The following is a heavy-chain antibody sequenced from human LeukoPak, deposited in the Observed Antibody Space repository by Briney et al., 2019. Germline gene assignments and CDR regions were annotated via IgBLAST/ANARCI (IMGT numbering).Heavy chain of an antibody. CDR1: GFTFSSYA. V-gene: IGHV3-23*01. CDR2: ISGSDSST. J-gene: IGHJ4*02. CDR3: AKEVAARPAARIYYFDY. D-gene: IGHD6-6*01. Sequence: GGSLRLSCAASGFTFSSYAMSWVRQAPGKGLEWVSTISGSDSSTCYADSVKGRFSISRDNSKNTLYLQMNSLRAEDTAVYYCAKEVAARPAARIYYFDYWGQGTLVTVSS.